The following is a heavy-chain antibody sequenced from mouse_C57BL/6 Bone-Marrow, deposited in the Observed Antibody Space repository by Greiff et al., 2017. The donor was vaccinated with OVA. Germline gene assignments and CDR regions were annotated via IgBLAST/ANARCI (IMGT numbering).Heavy chain of an antibody. D-gene: IGHD2-5*01. CDR2: IWSGGST. CDR1: GFSFTSYG. V-gene: IGHV2-2*01. J-gene: IGHJ4*01. Sequence: QVQLQQSGPGLVQPSQSLSITCTVSGFSFTSYGLHWVRQSPGKGLEWLGVIWSGGSTDYNAAFISSLSISKDNSKSQVFFKMNSLQADDTAIYYCASYSNYPYDYAMDYWGQGTSVTVSS. CDR3: ASYSNYPYDYAMDY.